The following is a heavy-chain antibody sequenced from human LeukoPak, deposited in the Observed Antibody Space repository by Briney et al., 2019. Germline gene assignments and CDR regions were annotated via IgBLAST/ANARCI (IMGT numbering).Heavy chain of an antibody. V-gene: IGHV4-34*01. CDR3: ARELVVPAAPYYYYGMDV. J-gene: IGHJ6*02. Sequence: SETLSLTCAVYGGSFSGYYWSWIRQPPGKGLEWIGEINHSGSTNYNPSLTSRVTISVDTSKNQFSLKLSSVTAADTAVYYCARELVVPAAPYYYYGMDVWGQGTTVTVSS. D-gene: IGHD2-2*01. CDR2: INHSGST. CDR1: GGSFSGYY.